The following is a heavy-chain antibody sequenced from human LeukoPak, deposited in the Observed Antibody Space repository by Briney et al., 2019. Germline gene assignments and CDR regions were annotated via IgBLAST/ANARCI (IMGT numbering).Heavy chain of an antibody. J-gene: IGHJ4*02. D-gene: IGHD3-22*01. CDR3: ARARYYYDSSGYLYFDY. CDR1: GGSISGYY. Sequence: SETLSLTCTVSGGSISGYYWCWIRQPPGKGLECVGYIFYSGSTNYNPSLKSRVIISVDTSKNQFSLKLSSVTAADTAVYYCARARYYYDSSGYLYFDYWGQGSLVTVSS. CDR2: IFYSGST. V-gene: IGHV4-59*01.